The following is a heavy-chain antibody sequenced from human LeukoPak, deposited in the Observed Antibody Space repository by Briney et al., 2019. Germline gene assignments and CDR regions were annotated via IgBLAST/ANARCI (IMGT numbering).Heavy chain of an antibody. CDR3: ARGGGGFWSGYYANWFDP. CDR2: IYSGGST. CDR1: GFTVSSNY. D-gene: IGHD3-3*01. J-gene: IGHJ5*02. Sequence: GGSLRLSCAASGFTVSSNYMSWVRQAPGKGLESVSVIYSGGSTYYADSVKGRFTISRDNSKNTLYLQMNSLRAEDTAVYYCARGGGGFWSGYYANWFDPWGQGTLVTVSS. V-gene: IGHV3-66*02.